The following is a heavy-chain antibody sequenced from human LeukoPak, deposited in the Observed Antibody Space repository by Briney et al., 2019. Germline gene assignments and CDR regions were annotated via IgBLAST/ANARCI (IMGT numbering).Heavy chain of an antibody. V-gene: IGHV3-30-3*01. J-gene: IGHJ3*01. D-gene: IGHD1-26*01. CDR2: ISYDGSNK. CDR3: ARGQFYRRILGAKGAFDF. CDR1: GFTFSSYA. Sequence: GRSLRLSCAASGFTFSSYAMHWVRQAPGKGLEWVAVISYDGSNKYYADSVKGRFTISRDNSKNTLYLQMNSLRPDDTALYFCARGQFYRRILGAKGAFDFWGQGTMVTVSS.